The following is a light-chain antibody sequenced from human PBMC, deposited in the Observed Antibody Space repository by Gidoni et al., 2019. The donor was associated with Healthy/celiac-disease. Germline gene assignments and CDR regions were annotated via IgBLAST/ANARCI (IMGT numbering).Light chain of an antibody. Sequence: EIVLPQSPATLSLSPGERATLSCRASQSVSSYLAWYQQKPGQAPRLLIYDASNRATGIPARFSGSGSGTDFTLTISSLEPEDFAGYYCQQRSNWYTFGQXTKLEIK. CDR1: QSVSSY. CDR2: DAS. CDR3: QQRSNWYT. J-gene: IGKJ2*01. V-gene: IGKV3-11*01.